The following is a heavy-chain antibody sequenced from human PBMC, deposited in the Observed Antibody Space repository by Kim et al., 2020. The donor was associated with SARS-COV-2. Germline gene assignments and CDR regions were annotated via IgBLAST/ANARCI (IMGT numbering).Heavy chain of an antibody. V-gene: IGHV3-30*04. D-gene: IGHD3-10*01. Sequence: GGSLRLSCAASGFIFSSYAMHWFRQAPGKGLEWVAVISYDGSNKYYADSVKGRFTISRDNSKNTLYLQMNSLRAEDTAVYYCARDTPHYYGSGSYYEYYYYYGMDVWGQGTTVTVSS. CDR1: GFIFSSYA. CDR2: ISYDGSNK. CDR3: ARDTPHYYGSGSYYEYYYYYGMDV. J-gene: IGHJ6*02.